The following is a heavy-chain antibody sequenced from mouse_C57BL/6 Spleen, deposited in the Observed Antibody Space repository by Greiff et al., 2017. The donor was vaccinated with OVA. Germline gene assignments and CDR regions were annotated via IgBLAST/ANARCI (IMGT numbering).Heavy chain of an antibody. CDR2: IDPETGGT. CDR1: GYTFTDYE. Sequence: VKLKQSGAELVRPGASVTLSCKASGYTFTDYEMHWVKQTPVHGLEWIGAIDPETGGTAYNQKFKGKAILTADKSSSTAYMELRSLTSEDSAVYYCTRGGVDYYGRGLAYWGQGTLVTVSA. CDR3: TRGGVDYYGRGLAY. J-gene: IGHJ3*01. V-gene: IGHV1-15*01. D-gene: IGHD1-1*01.